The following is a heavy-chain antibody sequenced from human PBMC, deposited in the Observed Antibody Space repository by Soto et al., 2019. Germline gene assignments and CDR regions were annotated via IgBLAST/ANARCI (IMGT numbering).Heavy chain of an antibody. CDR1: GGSFSSHA. V-gene: IGHV1-69*01. D-gene: IGHD3-3*01. CDR3: ARDRRDQTIFGMVGYFDL. Sequence: QVQLVQSGAEVKKPGSSVKVSCKPSGGSFSSHAVSWVRQAPGQGLERVGGIVPIFGTKNYAEKFQGRVTITAEESTSIVYMDLSSLKSADTAVYFCARDRRDQTIFGMVGYFDLWGRGTLVSVSS. CDR2: IVPIFGTK. J-gene: IGHJ2*01.